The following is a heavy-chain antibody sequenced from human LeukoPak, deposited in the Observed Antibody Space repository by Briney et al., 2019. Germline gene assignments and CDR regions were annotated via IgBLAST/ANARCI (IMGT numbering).Heavy chain of an antibody. CDR1: GYTFTSYA. CDR3: ARFMITFGEVTEADY. V-gene: IGHV1-3*01. D-gene: IGHD3-16*01. J-gene: IGHJ4*02. Sequence: ASVKVSCKASGYTFTSYAMHWVRQAPGQRLEWMGWINAGNGNTKYSQKFQGRVTITRDTSASTAYMELSSLRSEDTAVYYCARFMITFGEVTEADYWGQGTLVTVSS. CDR2: INAGNGNT.